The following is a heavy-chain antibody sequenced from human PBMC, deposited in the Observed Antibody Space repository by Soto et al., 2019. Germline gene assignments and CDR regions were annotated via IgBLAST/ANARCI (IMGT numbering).Heavy chain of an antibody. CDR3: AKLYWNPRYFDY. CDR2: ITDSGGST. D-gene: IGHD1-1*01. CDR1: GFTFTNVA. J-gene: IGHJ4*02. Sequence: GGSLRLSCAASGFTFTNVAMTWVRQAPGKGLEWVSTITDSGGSTDYAASVKGRFTISRDNSKSTLYLQMNNLRADDTAVYYCAKLYWNPRYFDYWGQGARVTAPQ. V-gene: IGHV3-23*01.